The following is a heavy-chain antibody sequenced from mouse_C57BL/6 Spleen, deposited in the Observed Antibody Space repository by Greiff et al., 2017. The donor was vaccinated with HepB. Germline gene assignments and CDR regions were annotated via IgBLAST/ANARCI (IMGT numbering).Heavy chain of an antibody. V-gene: IGHV1-42*01. Sequence: EVQLQESGPELVKPGASVKISCKASGYSFTGYYMNWVKQSPEKSLEWIGEINPSTGGTTYNKKFKAKATLTVDKSSSTAYMQLKSLTSEDSAVYYCARDGGIRPSYFDYWGQGTTLTVSS. J-gene: IGHJ2*01. D-gene: IGHD1-2*01. CDR1: GYSFTGYY. CDR3: ARDGGIRPSYFDY. CDR2: INPSTGGT.